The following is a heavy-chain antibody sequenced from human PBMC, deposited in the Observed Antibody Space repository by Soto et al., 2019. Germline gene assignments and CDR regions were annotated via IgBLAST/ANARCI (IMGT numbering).Heavy chain of an antibody. CDR2: VSAYNGNT. Sequence: QVQLVQSGAEVKKPGASVKVSCMASGYTFTRYYINCVRQAPGQGLEWMGWVSAYNGNTHDEQKLQGRVTLTTDTPTSTAYMDLRSLRSDDTAVYFCARGGQWDFLSDYWGQGTLVTVSS. D-gene: IGHD1-26*01. J-gene: IGHJ4*02. CDR1: GYTFTRYY. CDR3: ARGGQWDFLSDY. V-gene: IGHV1-18*01.